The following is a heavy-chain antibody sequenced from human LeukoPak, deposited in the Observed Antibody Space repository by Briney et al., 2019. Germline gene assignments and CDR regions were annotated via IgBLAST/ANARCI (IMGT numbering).Heavy chain of an antibody. D-gene: IGHD6-19*01. Sequence: GGALRLSSAPSVFTFSSYVMSSVRQAPGKGLEWVSAISGSGGSTYYAASVKGRFTISRDNSKNTLYLQMNSLRAEDTAVYYCAKDLRYSSGWYFDYWGQGTLVTVSS. CDR1: VFTFSSYV. J-gene: IGHJ4*02. CDR2: ISGSGGST. CDR3: AKDLRYSSGWYFDY. V-gene: IGHV3-23*01.